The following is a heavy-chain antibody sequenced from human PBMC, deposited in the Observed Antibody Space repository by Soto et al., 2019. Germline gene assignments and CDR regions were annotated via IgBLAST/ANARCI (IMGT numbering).Heavy chain of an antibody. CDR2: ISSNGGST. D-gene: IGHD3-22*01. Sequence: GGSLRLSCSASGFTFSSYAMHWVRQAPGKGLEYVSAISSNGGSTYYADSVKGRFTISRDNSKNTLYLQMSSLRAEDTAVYYCVKAQPTYDSSGYYYAYYFDYWGQGTLVTVSS. V-gene: IGHV3-64D*08. CDR1: GFTFSSYA. J-gene: IGHJ4*02. CDR3: VKAQPTYDSSGYYYAYYFDY.